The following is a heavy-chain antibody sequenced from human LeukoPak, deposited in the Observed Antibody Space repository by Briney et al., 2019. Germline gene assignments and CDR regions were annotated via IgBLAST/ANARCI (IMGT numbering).Heavy chain of an antibody. D-gene: IGHD4-17*01. CDR1: GYSISSGSY. V-gene: IGHV4-38-2*02. CDR2: IYHAGNT. CDR3: ARGVPSVRYLDL. Sequence: SETLSLTCTVPGYSISSGSYWGWIRQPPGKGLEWIGSIYHAGNTYYNPSLKSRVTISVDTSKNQFSLNLSSVTAADTAVYYCARGVPSVRYLDLWGRGTLVIVSS. J-gene: IGHJ2*01.